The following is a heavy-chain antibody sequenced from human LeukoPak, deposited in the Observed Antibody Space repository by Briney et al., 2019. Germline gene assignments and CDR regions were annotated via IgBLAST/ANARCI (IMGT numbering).Heavy chain of an antibody. J-gene: IGHJ4*02. Sequence: SETLSLTCAVYGGSFSGYYWSWIRQPPGKGLEWIGEINHSGSTNYNPSLKSRVTISVDTSKNQFSLKLSSVTAADTAVYYYARGRMTSVSYFDYWGQGTLVTVSS. CDR3: ARGRMTSVSYFDY. CDR2: INHSGST. D-gene: IGHD2-8*01. V-gene: IGHV4-34*01. CDR1: GGSFSGYY.